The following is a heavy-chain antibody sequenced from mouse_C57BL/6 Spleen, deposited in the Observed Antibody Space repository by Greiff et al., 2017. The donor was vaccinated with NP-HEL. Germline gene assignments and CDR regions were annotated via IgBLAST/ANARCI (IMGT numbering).Heavy chain of an antibody. V-gene: IGHV3-8*01. Sequence: EVKLQESGPGLATPSPTLSLTCSVPGYSITSAYWNWIRKFPGNKLEYMGYISYSGSTYYNQSLNSRSAITRDTSKNQYYLQLNSVTTEDTATYYCAIGGYSNYPFAYWGQGTLVTVSA. CDR2: ISYSGST. D-gene: IGHD2-5*01. CDR3: AIGGYSNYPFAY. CDR1: GYSITSAY. J-gene: IGHJ3*01.